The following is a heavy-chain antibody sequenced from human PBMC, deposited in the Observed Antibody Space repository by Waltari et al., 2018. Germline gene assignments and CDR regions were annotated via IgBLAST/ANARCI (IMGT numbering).Heavy chain of an antibody. J-gene: IGHJ4*02. CDR3: ARRPACSGGTCAFDY. V-gene: IGHV3-23*01. CDR1: GFTFSNYV. D-gene: IGHD2-15*01. CDR2: ISGGSATK. Sequence: EVQLLESGGGLVQPGGSLRLSCAASGFTFSNYVMSWVRQAPGKGRVWVSSISGGSATKHDAESVKGRFTISRDNSRNTLYLQMSSLRVDDTAVYYCARRPACSGGTCAFDYWGQGTLVTVSS.